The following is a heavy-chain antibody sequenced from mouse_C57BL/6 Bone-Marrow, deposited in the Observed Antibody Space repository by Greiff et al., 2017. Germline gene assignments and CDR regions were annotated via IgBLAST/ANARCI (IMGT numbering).Heavy chain of an antibody. CDR3: TPYYSLDY. CDR2: IDPENGDT. CDR1: GFNIKDDY. Sequence: EVQLQQSGAELVRPGASVKLSCTASGFNIKDDYMHWVKQRPEQGLEWIGWIDPENGDTEYASKFQGKATITADTSSNTADLQLSSLTSEDTAVYYCTPYYSLDYWGQGTTLTVSS. V-gene: IGHV14-4*01. D-gene: IGHD2-12*01. J-gene: IGHJ2*01.